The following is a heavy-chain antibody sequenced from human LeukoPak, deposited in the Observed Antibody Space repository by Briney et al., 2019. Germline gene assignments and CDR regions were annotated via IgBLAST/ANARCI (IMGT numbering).Heavy chain of an antibody. CDR2: ISDSGGNT. J-gene: IGHJ4*02. D-gene: IGHD6-6*01. Sequence: GGSLRLSCAASGFTFSSYWMSWVRQAPWERLQWVSGISDSGGNTYYADSVRGRFTISRDNSKNTLYLQMNSLRAEDTAVYYCARHRSSWLIDYWGQGTLVTVSS. CDR3: ARHRSSWLIDY. V-gene: IGHV3-23*01. CDR1: GFTFSSYW.